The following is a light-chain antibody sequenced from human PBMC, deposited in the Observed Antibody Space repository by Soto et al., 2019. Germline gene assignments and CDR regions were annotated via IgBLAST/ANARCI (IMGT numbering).Light chain of an antibody. Sequence: DIQMPQSPSTLSGSVRDRVTITCRASQTISSWLAWYQQKPGKAPKLLIYKASTLKSGVPSRFSGSGSGTKFTLTIASLQPDDFATYYCQQYETFSGTVGPGTKVDI. V-gene: IGKV1-5*03. J-gene: IGKJ1*01. CDR1: QTISSW. CDR2: KAS. CDR3: QQYETFSGT.